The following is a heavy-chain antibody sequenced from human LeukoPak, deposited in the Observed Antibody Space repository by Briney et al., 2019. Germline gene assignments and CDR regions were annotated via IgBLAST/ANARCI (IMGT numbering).Heavy chain of an antibody. D-gene: IGHD3-9*01. CDR1: GFTFSSYA. Sequence: PGRSLRLSCAASGFTFSSYAMDWVRQAPGKGLDWVAVISYDGSNKYYADSVKGRFTISRDNSKNTLYLQMNSLRAEDTAVYYCARDHPSSGWDSPDAFDIWGQGTMVTVSS. V-gene: IGHV3-30-3*01. CDR2: ISYDGSNK. CDR3: ARDHPSSGWDSPDAFDI. J-gene: IGHJ3*02.